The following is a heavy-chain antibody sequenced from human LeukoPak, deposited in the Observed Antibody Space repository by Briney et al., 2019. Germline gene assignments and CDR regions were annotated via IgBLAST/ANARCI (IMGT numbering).Heavy chain of an antibody. D-gene: IGHD5-18*01. J-gene: IGHJ4*02. CDR3: ARATRGYLPGAFDY. CDR1: GGSISSGSYY. Sequence: PSQTLSLTCTVSGGSISSGSYYWSWIRQPAGKGLEWIGRIYTSGSTNYNPSLKSRVTISVDKSKNQFSLKLSSVTAADTAVYYCARATRGYLPGAFDYWGQGTLVTVSS. V-gene: IGHV4-61*02. CDR2: IYTSGST.